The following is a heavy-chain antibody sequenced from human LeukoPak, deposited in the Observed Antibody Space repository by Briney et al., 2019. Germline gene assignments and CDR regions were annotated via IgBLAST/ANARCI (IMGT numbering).Heavy chain of an antibody. Sequence: PGGSLRLSCAASGFTFSGYSMNWVRQAPGKGLEWVSSIISSSSSIYYADSVKGRFTISRDNAKNSLFLQMNSLRAEDTAVYYCAKGFYSDVSYWGQGTLVTVSS. V-gene: IGHV3-21*01. CDR2: IISSSSSI. CDR3: AKGFYSDVSY. CDR1: GFTFSGYS. J-gene: IGHJ4*02. D-gene: IGHD3-16*01.